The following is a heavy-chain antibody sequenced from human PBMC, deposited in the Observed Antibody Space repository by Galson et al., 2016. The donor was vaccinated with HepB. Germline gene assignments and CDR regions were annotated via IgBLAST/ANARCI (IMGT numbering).Heavy chain of an antibody. V-gene: IGHV3-23*01. CDR2: ICGRCGDM. Sequence: SLRLSCAASGFTFDKYGMTWFRQAPGKGLEWVSTICGRCGDMDYADSVKGRFTISRDESKNTLYLHMNSLRVEDTAIYYCAIDPSQWHDLLFGNWAQGTLVTVSA. D-gene: IGHD6-19*01. CDR1: GFTFDKYG. CDR3: AIDPSQWHDLLFGN. J-gene: IGHJ4*02.